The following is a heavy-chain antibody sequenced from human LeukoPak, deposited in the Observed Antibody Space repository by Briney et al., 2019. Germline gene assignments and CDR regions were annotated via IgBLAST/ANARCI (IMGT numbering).Heavy chain of an antibody. CDR3: ASTSMVRGLYGMDV. V-gene: IGHV3-15*01. J-gene: IGHJ6*02. CDR1: GFTFSNAW. D-gene: IGHD3-10*01. CDR2: IKSKTDGGTT. Sequence: PGGSLRLSCAASGFTFSNAWMSWVRQAPGKGLEWVGRIKSKTDGGTTDYAAPVKGRFTISRDDSKNTLYLQMNSLRAEDTAVYYCASTSMVRGLYGMDVWGQGTTVTVSS.